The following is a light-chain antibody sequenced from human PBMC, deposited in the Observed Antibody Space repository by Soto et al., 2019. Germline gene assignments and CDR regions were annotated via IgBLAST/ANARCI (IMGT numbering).Light chain of an antibody. CDR3: SSYTNSKTRV. CDR1: SSDVGDNNY. CDR2: EVN. Sequence: QSALTQPASVSGSPGQSITISCTGTSSDVGDNNYVSWYQQHPGKAPKLMIYEVNNRPSGVSHRFSGSKSGNTASLTISGLQAEDEADYYCSSYTNSKTRVFGGGTKLTVL. V-gene: IGLV2-14*01. J-gene: IGLJ3*02.